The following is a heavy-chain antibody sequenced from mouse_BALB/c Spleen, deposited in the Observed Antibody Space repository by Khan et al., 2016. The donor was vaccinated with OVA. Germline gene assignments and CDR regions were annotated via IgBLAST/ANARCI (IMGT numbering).Heavy chain of an antibody. V-gene: IGHV3-2*02. Sequence: EVQLQESGPGLVKPSQSLSLTCTVTGYSITSDYAWNWIPQFPGNNLEWMGYISYSGNTKYTPSLKSRISITRDTSKNQFFLQLNSVTIEDTATYYCARIKGGDFDYWGQGTTLTVSS. CDR2: ISYSGNT. CDR1: GYSITSDYA. J-gene: IGHJ2*01. CDR3: ARIKGGDFDY.